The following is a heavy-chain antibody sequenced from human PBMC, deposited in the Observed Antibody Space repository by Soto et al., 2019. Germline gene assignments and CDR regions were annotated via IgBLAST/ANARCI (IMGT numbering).Heavy chain of an antibody. CDR3: ARDFGEVGSTAAFDI. D-gene: IGHD1-26*01. V-gene: IGHV3-74*01. CDR2: IHNDGSRT. CDR1: GFSFSSFW. J-gene: IGHJ3*02. Sequence: GGSLRLSXAASGFSFSSFWMHWARQAPGKGLVWVAHIHNDGSRTSYADSVKGRFTISRDNAKNTLYLQMNSLRAEDTAMYYCARDFGEVGSTAAFDIWGQGTMVTVSS.